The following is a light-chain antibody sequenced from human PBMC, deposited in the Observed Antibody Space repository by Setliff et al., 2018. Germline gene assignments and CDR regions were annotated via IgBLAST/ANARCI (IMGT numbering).Light chain of an antibody. Sequence: QSALTQPASVSGSPGQSITISCTGTNSDVGAYNYVSWYQRHPGEAPKLLLYDVSNRPSGISHRFSGSKSGNTASLTISGLQVEDKADYYCSSYSTRTSLDVFGTGTKV. CDR2: DVS. CDR3: SSYSTRTSLDV. CDR1: NSDVGAYNY. J-gene: IGLJ1*01. V-gene: IGLV2-14*03.